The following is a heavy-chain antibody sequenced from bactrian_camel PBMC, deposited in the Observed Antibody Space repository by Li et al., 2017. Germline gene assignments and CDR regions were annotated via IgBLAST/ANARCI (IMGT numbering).Heavy chain of an antibody. CDR3: AADYGGSWYSIDPLVAKADRELRW. CDR1: VYDKEYGDSDYC. J-gene: IGHJ4*01. V-gene: IGHV3S26*01. CDR2: IDSVGRT. D-gene: IGHD6*01. Sequence: HVQLVESGGGSVQAGGSLRLSCAASVYDKEYGDSDYCMAWFRQAPGKEREGVAAIDSVGRTTYADSVKGRFTISKDNAKRTIYLTMNSLKPGDTAMYYCAADYGGSWYSIDPLVAKADRELRWWGQGTQVTVS.